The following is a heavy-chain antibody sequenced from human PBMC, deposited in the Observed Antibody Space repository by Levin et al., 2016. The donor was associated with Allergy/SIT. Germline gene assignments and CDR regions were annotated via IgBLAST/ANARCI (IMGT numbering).Heavy chain of an antibody. J-gene: IGHJ6*02. CDR3: ARPIFGVVITGWYYYGMDV. V-gene: IGHV1-18*01. Sequence: ASVKVSCKASGYTFTSYGISWVRQAPGQGLEWMGWISAYNGNTNYAQKLQGRVTMTTDTSTSTAYMELRSLRSDDTAVYYCARPIFGVVITGWYYYGMDVWGQGTTVTVSS. D-gene: IGHD3-3*01. CDR2: ISAYNGNT. CDR1: GYTFTSYG.